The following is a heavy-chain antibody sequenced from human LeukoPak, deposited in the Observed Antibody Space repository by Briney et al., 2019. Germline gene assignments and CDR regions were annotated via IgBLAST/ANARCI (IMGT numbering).Heavy chain of an antibody. CDR1: GFKFGSFS. CDR2: ISSTSTAV. Sequence: GGSLRLSCAASGFKFGSFSMGWVRQAPGKGLEWLSYISSTSTAVYYADSLKGRFTISRDNAKNSLYLQMNSLRAEDTAVYYCARAIASYGDSAYWGQGTLVTVSS. J-gene: IGHJ4*02. V-gene: IGHV3-48*04. D-gene: IGHD5-18*01. CDR3: ARAIASYGDSAY.